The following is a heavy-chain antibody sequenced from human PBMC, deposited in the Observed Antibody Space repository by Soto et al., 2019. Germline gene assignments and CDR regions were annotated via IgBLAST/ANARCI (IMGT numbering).Heavy chain of an antibody. CDR1: GYTFTSHG. Sequence: QVQLVQSGAEVKKPGASVKVSCKASGYTFTSHGISWVRQAPGQGLEWMGWISANNGDTNHAQKFQGRVTVTTDTSTSTGYMELRSLRSEDTAVYYCARMVRGSNIDYYYYMDVWGIGTTVTVSS. CDR3: ARMVRGSNIDYYYYMDV. V-gene: IGHV1-18*01. J-gene: IGHJ6*03. D-gene: IGHD3-10*01. CDR2: ISANNGDT.